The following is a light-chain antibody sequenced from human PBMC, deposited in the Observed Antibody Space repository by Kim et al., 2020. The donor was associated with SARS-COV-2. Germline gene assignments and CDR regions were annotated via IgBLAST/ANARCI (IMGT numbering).Light chain of an antibody. CDR2: LNSDGSN. CDR1: SGHSSNA. V-gene: IGLV4-69*01. Sequence: SVKLTCTLSSGHSSNAIAWHQQQPEKGPRYLMKLNSDGSNNKGDGIPDRFSGSSSGAERYLTISSLQSEDEADYYCQTWGTGIWVFGGGTQLTVL. J-gene: IGLJ3*02. CDR3: QTWGTGIWV.